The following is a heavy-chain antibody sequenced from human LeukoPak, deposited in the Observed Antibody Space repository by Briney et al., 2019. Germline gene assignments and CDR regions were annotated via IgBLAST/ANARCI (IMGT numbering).Heavy chain of an antibody. V-gene: IGHV3-53*01. CDR1: GFTVSSTH. CDR2: IYRDGSI. J-gene: IGHJ4*02. CDR3: AKDYTAMIDYLFDY. Sequence: GGSLRLSCAASGFTVSSTHMSWVRQAPGKGLECVSLIYRDGSIHYADSVKGRFTISRDNSKNTLYLQMNSLRAEDTAVYYCAKDYTAMIDYLFDYWGQGTLVTVSS. D-gene: IGHD5-18*01.